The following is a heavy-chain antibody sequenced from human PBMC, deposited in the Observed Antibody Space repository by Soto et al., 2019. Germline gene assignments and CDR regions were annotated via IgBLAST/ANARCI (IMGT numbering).Heavy chain of an antibody. CDR3: ARRYCSSATCYSLYSFEL. V-gene: IGHV1-69*06. Sequence: QVQLVQSGAEVKKPESAVKVSCQASGGTFSTYAIHWVRQAPGQGLVWMGGIIPFFGTTNYAQRFQGRVTFTADKSTNTAYMQLSSLRSEDTAVYYCARRYCSSATCYSLYSFELWGQGTMVTVSS. J-gene: IGHJ3*01. CDR1: GGTFSTYA. D-gene: IGHD2-2*02. CDR2: IIPFFGTT.